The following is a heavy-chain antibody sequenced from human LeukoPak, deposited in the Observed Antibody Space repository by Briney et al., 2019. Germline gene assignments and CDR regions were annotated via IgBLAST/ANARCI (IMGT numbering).Heavy chain of an antibody. CDR2: IYYSGST. CDR1: GGSISSGDYY. J-gene: IGHJ4*02. V-gene: IGHV4-30-4*01. Sequence: PSQTLSLTCTVSGGSISSGDYYWSWIRQPPGKGLEWIGHIYYSGSTYHNPSLKSRVTISVDTSKNQFSLKLSSVTAADTAVYYCARGLVGVVPAAAPFDYWGQGTLVTVSS. CDR3: ARGLVGVVPAAAPFDY. D-gene: IGHD2-2*01.